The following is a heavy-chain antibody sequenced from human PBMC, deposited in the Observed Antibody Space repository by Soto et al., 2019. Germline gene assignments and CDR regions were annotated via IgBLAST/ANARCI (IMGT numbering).Heavy chain of an antibody. J-gene: IGHJ6*02. V-gene: IGHV1-69*12. CDR3: ASHWGQAKRYYYYGMDV. CDR1: GGTFNSYA. CDR2: IIPIFGTA. Sequence: QVQLVQSGAEVKKPGSSVKVSCKASGGTFNSYAISWVRQAPGQGLEWMGGIIPIFGTADYAQKFQGRITITADESTSTAYMELSSLRCEDTAVYYCASHWGQAKRYYYYGMDVWGQGTTVTVSS. D-gene: IGHD7-27*01.